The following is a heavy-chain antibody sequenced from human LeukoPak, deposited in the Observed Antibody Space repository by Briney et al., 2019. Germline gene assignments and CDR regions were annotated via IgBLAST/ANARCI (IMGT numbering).Heavy chain of an antibody. CDR1: GDSVSSNSAA. J-gene: IGHJ4*02. D-gene: IGHD5-18*01. CDR2: TYYRSKWYN. CDR3: ARDRRRGYSYGFQYYFDY. V-gene: IGHV6-1*01. Sequence: SQTLSLTCAISGDSVSSNSAAWNWIRQSPSRGLEWLGRTYYRSKWYNDYAVSVKSRITINPDTSKNQFSLQLNSVTPEDTAVYYCARDRRRGYSYGFQYYFDYWGQGTLVTVS.